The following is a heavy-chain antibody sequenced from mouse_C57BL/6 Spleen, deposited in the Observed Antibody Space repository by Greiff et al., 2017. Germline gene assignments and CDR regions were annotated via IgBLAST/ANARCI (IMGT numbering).Heavy chain of an antibody. J-gene: IGHJ2*01. CDR2: ISDGGSYT. V-gene: IGHV5-4*01. Sequence: EVQLVESGGGLVKPGGSLKLSCAASGFTFSSYAMSWVRQTPEKRLEWVATISDGGSYTYYPDNVKGRFTISRDNAKNNLYLHMSHLKSEDTAMYYCARDRGKYFDYWGQGTTLTVAS. D-gene: IGHD2-1*01. CDR3: ARDRGKYFDY. CDR1: GFTFSSYA.